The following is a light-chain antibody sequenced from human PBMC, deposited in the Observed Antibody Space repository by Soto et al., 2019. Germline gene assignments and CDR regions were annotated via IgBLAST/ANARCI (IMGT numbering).Light chain of an antibody. J-gene: IGLJ1*01. Sequence: QSVLTQPASVSGSPGQSITISCTGTSSDVGGYHYVSWYQLLPGKAPKLILFEVSIRPSGVSYRFSGSKYGNTASLTISGLQAEDEADYFCSSYSISTADLFGTGTKLTVL. CDR3: SSYSISTADL. V-gene: IGLV2-14*01. CDR2: EVS. CDR1: SSDVGGYHY.